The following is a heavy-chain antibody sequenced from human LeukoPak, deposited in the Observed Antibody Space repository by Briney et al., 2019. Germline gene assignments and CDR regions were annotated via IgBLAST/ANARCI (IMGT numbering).Heavy chain of an antibody. V-gene: IGHV3-21*01. CDR3: ARDCFPYYYGSGSFLGFDP. CDR1: GFTFSSYS. D-gene: IGHD3-10*01. CDR2: ISSSSSYI. Sequence: EAGGSLRLSCAASGFTFSSYSMNWVRQAPGKGLEWVSSISSSSSYIYYADSVKGRFTISRDNAKNSLYLQMNSLRAEDTAVYYCARDCFPYYYGSGSFLGFDPWAREPWSPSPQ. J-gene: IGHJ5*02.